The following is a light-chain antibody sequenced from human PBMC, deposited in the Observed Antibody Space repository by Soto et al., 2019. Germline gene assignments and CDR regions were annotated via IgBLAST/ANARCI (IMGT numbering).Light chain of an antibody. J-gene: IGLJ1*01. CDR2: EVT. V-gene: IGLV2-8*01. CDR1: SSNVGYYDH. CDR3: GAYAGSKNFA. Sequence: QSALAEPPSASGIPVRSVTISCTGTSSNVGYYDHVSWYQQHPGKAPRLVIYEVTKRPAAVPERVSASKSSNAASLTVPGLRAEDEADYYCGAYAGSKNFAFGSGTKVTVL.